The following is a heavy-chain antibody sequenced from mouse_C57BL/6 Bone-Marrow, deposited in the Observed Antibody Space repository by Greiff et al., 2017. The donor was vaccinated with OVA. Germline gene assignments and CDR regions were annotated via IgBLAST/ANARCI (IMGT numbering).Heavy chain of an antibody. Sequence: EVKVVESGGGLVQPGGSLKLSCAASGFTFSDYGMAWVRQAPRKGPEWVAFISNLAYSIYYAATVTGRFTISIENAKNTLYLEMSRLMSEDTAMYYCARLPYWYFDVWGKGTTVTVSS. CDR1: GFTFSDYG. V-gene: IGHV5-15*01. CDR3: ARLPYWYFDV. J-gene: IGHJ1*03. CDR2: ISNLAYSI.